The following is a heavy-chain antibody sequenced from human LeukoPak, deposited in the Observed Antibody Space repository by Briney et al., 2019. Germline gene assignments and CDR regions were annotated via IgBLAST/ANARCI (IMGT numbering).Heavy chain of an antibody. CDR1: GFSLSNFG. CDR3: AKDRPYFDY. CDR2: IHSDGNMK. Sequence: GGSLRLSCAASGFSLSNFGINWVRQAPARGLEWMAFIHSDGNMKNYADSVKGRFSIFRDTSTNTVYLQMSGLGAEDTAVYYCAKDRPYFDYWGQGNLVTVSS. J-gene: IGHJ4*02. V-gene: IGHV3-30*02.